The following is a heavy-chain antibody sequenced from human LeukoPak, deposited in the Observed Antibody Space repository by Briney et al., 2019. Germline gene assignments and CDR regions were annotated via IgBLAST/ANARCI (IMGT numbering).Heavy chain of an antibody. CDR3: ARGRNLWFGELLSY. Sequence: ASVKVSCKASGYTFTSYGISWVRQAPGQGLEWMGWISAYNGNTNCAQKLQGRVTMTTDTSTSTAYMELRSLRSDDTAVYYCARGRNLWFGELLSYWGQGTLVTVSS. CDR2: ISAYNGNT. D-gene: IGHD3-10*01. J-gene: IGHJ4*02. CDR1: GYTFTSYG. V-gene: IGHV1-18*01.